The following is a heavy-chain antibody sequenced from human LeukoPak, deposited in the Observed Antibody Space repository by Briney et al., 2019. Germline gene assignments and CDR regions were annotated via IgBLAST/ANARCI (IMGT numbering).Heavy chain of an antibody. CDR2: IYTSGST. J-gene: IGHJ4*02. CDR3: AREGRVAAAGTYDY. V-gene: IGHV4-4*07. D-gene: IGHD6-13*01. CDR1: GGSISSYY. Sequence: SETLSLTCTVSGGSISSYYWSWIRQPAGKGLEWIGRIYTSGSTNYNPSLKSRVTMSVDTSKNQFSLKLSSVTAADTAVYYCAREGRVAAAGTYDYWGQGTLVTVSS.